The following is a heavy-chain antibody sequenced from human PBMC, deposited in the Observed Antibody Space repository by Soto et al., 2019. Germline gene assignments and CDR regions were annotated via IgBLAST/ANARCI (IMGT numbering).Heavy chain of an antibody. CDR2: IYPGDSDT. CDR1: GYSFSSYW. Sequence: GESLKISGKGSGYSFSSYWSGWVRQMPGKGLEWMGIIYPGDSDTRYSPSFQGQVTISADKSISTAYLQWSSLKASDTAMYYCATHCGGDCGGLYYWGQGTLVTVSS. CDR3: ATHCGGDCGGLYY. D-gene: IGHD2-21*02. V-gene: IGHV5-51*01. J-gene: IGHJ4*02.